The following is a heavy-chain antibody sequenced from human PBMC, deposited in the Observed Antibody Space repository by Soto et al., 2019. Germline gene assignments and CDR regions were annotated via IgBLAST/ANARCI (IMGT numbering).Heavy chain of an antibody. CDR2: ISGSGGST. J-gene: IGHJ4*02. D-gene: IGHD3-9*01. Sequence: GGSLRLSCAAPGFTFSSYAMSWVRQAPGKGLEWVSAISGSGGSTYYADSVKGRFTISRDNSKNTLYLQMNSLRAEDTAVYYCAKDPRYDILTGPLFDYWGQGTLVTVSS. CDR3: AKDPRYDILTGPLFDY. V-gene: IGHV3-23*01. CDR1: GFTFSSYA.